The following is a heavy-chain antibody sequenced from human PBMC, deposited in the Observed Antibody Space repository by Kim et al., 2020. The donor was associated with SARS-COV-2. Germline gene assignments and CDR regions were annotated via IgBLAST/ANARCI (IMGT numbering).Heavy chain of an antibody. V-gene: IGHV4-59*01. CDR2: IYYSGST. CDR1: GGSISSYY. D-gene: IGHD3-22*01. CDR3: ARKGSYYYDRKEYAFDI. J-gene: IGHJ3*02. Sequence: SETLSLTCTVSGGSISSYYWSWIRQPPGKGLEWIGYIYYSGSTNYNPSLKSRVTISVDTSKNQFSLKLSSVTAADTAVYYCARKGSYYYDRKEYAFDIWGQGTMVTVSS.